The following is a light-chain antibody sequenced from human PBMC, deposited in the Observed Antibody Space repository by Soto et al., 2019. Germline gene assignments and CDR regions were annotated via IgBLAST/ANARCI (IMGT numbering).Light chain of an antibody. CDR3: QQYDNLLRFT. Sequence: DILMTQSPASLSASVGDRVTITCQASQDISDHLNWYQQKPGKAPELLIYDESNLETGVPSRFTGSGSGTDFTFIITDLHPEDTATYYCQQYDNLLRFTFGPGTKVDLK. CDR2: DES. V-gene: IGKV1-33*01. J-gene: IGKJ3*01. CDR1: QDISDH.